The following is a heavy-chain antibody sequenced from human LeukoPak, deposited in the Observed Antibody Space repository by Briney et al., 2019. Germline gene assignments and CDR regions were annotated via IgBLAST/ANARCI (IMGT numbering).Heavy chain of an antibody. CDR3: ARDGSGILCNYYYGMDV. CDR1: GFTFSSYS. V-gene: IGHV3-48*01. D-gene: IGHD3-10*01. CDR2: ISSSGITI. J-gene: IGHJ6*02. Sequence: GGSLRLSCAASGFTFSSYSMNWVRQAPGKGLEWISYISSSGITIYYADSVKGRFTISRDSAGHSLYLQMNSLRAEDTALYYRARDGSGILCNYYYGMDVWGQGTTVTVSS.